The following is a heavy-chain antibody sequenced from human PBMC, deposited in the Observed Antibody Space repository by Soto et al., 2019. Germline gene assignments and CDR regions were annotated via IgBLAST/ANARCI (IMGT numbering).Heavy chain of an antibody. D-gene: IGHD3-10*01. J-gene: IGHJ4*02. CDR2: IYYSGST. CDR3: ARAPRGNYGYPSYFDY. V-gene: IGHV4-59*01. CDR1: GGSISSYY. Sequence: QVQLQESGPGLVKPSETLSLTCTVSGGSISSYYWSWIRQPPGKGLEWIGYIYYSGSTNYNPSLKSQVTLSVDTSKNQFSLKLSSVTAADTAVYYCARAPRGNYGYPSYFDYWGQGTLVTVSS.